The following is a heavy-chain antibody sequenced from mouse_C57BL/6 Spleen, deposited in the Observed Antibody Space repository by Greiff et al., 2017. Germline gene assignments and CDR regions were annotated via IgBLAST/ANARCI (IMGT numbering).Heavy chain of an antibody. Sequence: VKLQQSGAELVRPGASVTLSCKASGYTFTDYEMHWVKQTPVHGLEWIGAIDPETGGTAYNQKFKGKAILTADKSSSTAYMELRSLTSEDSAVYYCTDSRAMDYWGQGTSVTVSS. J-gene: IGHJ4*01. V-gene: IGHV1-15*01. CDR2: IDPETGGT. CDR1: GYTFTDYE. CDR3: TDSRAMDY. D-gene: IGHD2-12*01.